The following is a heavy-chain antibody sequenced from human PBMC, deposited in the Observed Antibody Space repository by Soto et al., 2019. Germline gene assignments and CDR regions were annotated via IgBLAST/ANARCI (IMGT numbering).Heavy chain of an antibody. CDR1: GFTFSSYA. CDR3: ARPRAGWYFDL. CDR2: ISYDGSNK. V-gene: IGHV3-30-3*01. Sequence: QVQLVESGGGVVQPGRSLRLSCAASGFTFSSYAMHWVRQAPGKGLEWVAVISYDGSNKYYADSVKGRFTISRDNSKNTLYLQMNSLRAEDTAVYYCARPRAGWYFDLWGRGTLVTVSS. D-gene: IGHD6-13*01. J-gene: IGHJ2*01.